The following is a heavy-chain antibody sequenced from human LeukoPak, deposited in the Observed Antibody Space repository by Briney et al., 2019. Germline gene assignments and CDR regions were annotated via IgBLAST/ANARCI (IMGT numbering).Heavy chain of an antibody. D-gene: IGHD6-19*01. J-gene: IGHJ4*02. CDR2: ITSNGDRI. CDR1: GFNFSSYT. V-gene: IGHV3-64*01. CDR3: ARVMRYTSGSIDY. Sequence: GGSLRLSCAASGFNFSSYTMHWVRQAPGKGLEYVSAITSNGDRIYYGNSVKGRFTISRDNSKNTLYLQMDSLRAEDMAVYYCARVMRYTSGSIDYWGQGPLVTVSS.